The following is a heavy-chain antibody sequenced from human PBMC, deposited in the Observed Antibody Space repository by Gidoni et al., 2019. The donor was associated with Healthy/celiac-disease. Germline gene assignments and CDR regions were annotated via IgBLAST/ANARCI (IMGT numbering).Heavy chain of an antibody. CDR1: GCTLGEYA. V-gene: IGHV3-49*05. D-gene: IGHD2-15*01. J-gene: IGHJ4*02. CDR2: IRSTAYGGTT. Sequence: EVQLVESGGGLVKPGRSRRISGTASGCTLGEYAMSWFRQAPGKGLEWVGFIRSTAYGGTTEYAASVKGRFTISRDDSKSIAYLQMNSLKTEDTAVYYCTRDNWFLAATEFDYWGQGTLVTVSS. CDR3: TRDNWFLAATEFDY.